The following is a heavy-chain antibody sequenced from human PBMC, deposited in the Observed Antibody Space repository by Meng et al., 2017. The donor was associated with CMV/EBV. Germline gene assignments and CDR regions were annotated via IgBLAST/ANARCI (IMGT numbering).Heavy chain of an antibody. CDR3: ARESMVRGED. Sequence: VQPQQWGAGLLKPSETLSLTCAVYGGSFSGYYWSWIRQPPGKGLEWIGEINHSGSTNYNPSLKSRVTISVDTSKNQFSLKLSSVTAADTAVYYCARESMVRGEDWGQGTLVTVSS. CDR2: INHSGST. D-gene: IGHD3-10*01. CDR1: GGSFSGYY. J-gene: IGHJ4*02. V-gene: IGHV4-34*01.